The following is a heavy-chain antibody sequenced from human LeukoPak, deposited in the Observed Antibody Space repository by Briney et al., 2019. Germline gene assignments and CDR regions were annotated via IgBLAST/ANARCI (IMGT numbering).Heavy chain of an antibody. V-gene: IGHV3-23*01. CDR1: GFTFSSYG. D-gene: IGHD2-2*02. J-gene: IGHJ3*02. CDR2: ISGSGGST. CDR3: AKDQDVVVPAAIWNDDAFDI. Sequence: QTGGSLRLSCAASGFTFSSYGMSWVRQAPGKGLEWVSAISGSGGSTYYADSVKGRFTISRDNSKNTLYLQMNSLRAEDTAVYYCAKDQDVVVPAAIWNDDAFDIWGQGTMVTVSS.